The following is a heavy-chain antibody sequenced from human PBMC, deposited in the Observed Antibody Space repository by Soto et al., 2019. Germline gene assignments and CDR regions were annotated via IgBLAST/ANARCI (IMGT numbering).Heavy chain of an antibody. D-gene: IGHD1-1*01. V-gene: IGHV3-15*07. CDR2: IRSKIHGGTT. J-gene: IGHJ4*02. Sequence: PGGCLGLCCAASRYPFSTSWMDWVRQTPGKGLEWVGQIRSKIHGGTTDYAAPVRGRFSISRDDSRNTLYLQMNSLRAEDTAVYYRAKSVYNWNDGFFDDWGQGTLVTVSS. CDR3: AKSVYNWNDGFFDD. CDR1: RYPFSTSW.